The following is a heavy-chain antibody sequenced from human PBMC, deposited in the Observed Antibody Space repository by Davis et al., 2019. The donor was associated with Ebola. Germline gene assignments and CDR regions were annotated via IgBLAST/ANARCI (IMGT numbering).Heavy chain of an antibody. CDR3: ARDLVGASFEYYFDL. J-gene: IGHJ4*02. CDR2: ISNSGRSI. V-gene: IGHV3-11*01. D-gene: IGHD1-26*01. Sequence: GESLKISCVASGFTFSDYYMSWIRQAPGKGLEWISYISNSGRSIQYADSVKGRFIISRDNAKSSLFLQMNSLRVDDTAVYYCARDLVGASFEYYFDLWGQGTLVTVSS. CDR1: GFTFSDYY.